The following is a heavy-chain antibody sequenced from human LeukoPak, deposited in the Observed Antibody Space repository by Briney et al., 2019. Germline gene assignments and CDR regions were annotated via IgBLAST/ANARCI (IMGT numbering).Heavy chain of an antibody. Sequence: PGGSLRLSCAASGFTFSSYGMHWVRQAPGKGLGWVAVIWYDGSNKYYADSVNGRFTISRDNSKNTLYLQMNSLRAEDTAVYYCASAVAGGYFDYWGQGTLVTVSS. V-gene: IGHV3-33*01. CDR3: ASAVAGGYFDY. J-gene: IGHJ4*02. D-gene: IGHD6-19*01. CDR2: IWYDGSNK. CDR1: GFTFSSYG.